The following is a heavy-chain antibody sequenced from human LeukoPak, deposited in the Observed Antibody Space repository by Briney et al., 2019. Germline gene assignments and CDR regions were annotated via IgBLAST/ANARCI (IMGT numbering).Heavy chain of an antibody. J-gene: IGHJ4*02. CDR2: ISYDGSNK. V-gene: IGHV3-30-3*01. CDR1: GFTFSSYA. D-gene: IGHD3-22*01. Sequence: GGSLRLSCAASGFTFSSYAMHWVRQAPGKGLEWVAVISYDGSNKYYADSVKGRFTISRDNSKNTLYLQMNSLRAEDAAVYYCARDIYDSSGYGGDYWGQGTLVTVCS. CDR3: ARDIYDSSGYGGDY.